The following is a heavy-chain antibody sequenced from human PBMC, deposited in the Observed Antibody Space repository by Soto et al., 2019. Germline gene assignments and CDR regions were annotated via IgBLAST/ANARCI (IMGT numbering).Heavy chain of an antibody. V-gene: IGHV4-39*01. CDR2: MYYSGST. Sequence: QLQLQESGPGLVKPSETLSLTCTVSGGSISSRSYYWGWIRQPPGKGLEWIGSMYYSGSTYYNPSLKSRVTISVDTSKNQFSPKLSSVTAADTAVYYCAADTVTLYYYYYGMDVWGQGTTVTVSS. D-gene: IGHD4-17*01. CDR3: AADTVTLYYYYYGMDV. J-gene: IGHJ6*02. CDR1: GGSISSRSYY.